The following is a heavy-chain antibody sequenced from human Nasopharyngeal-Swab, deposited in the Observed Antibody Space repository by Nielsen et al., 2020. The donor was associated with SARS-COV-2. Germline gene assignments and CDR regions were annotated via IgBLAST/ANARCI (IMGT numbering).Heavy chain of an antibody. CDR3: AVDGVGATPREYAFDI. V-gene: IGHV1-8*01. J-gene: IGHJ3*02. CDR1: GYTFTSYD. Sequence: ASVKVSCKASGYTFTSYDINWVRQATGQGLEWMGWMNPNSGNTGYAQKFQGRVTMTRNTSISTAYMELSSLRSEDTAVYYCAVDGVGATPREYAFDIWGRGTMVTVSS. D-gene: IGHD1-26*01. CDR2: MNPNSGNT.